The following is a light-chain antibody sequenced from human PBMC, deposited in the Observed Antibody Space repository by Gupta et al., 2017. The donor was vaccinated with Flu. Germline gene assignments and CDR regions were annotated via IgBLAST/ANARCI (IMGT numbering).Light chain of an antibody. CDR2: WAS. Sequence: DIVMTQSPDSLAVSLGERATVNCKSSQSVLYSSNNKDYLAWYQQKPRQPPKLLIYWASSRESGVPDRFSGSGSGTDFTLTISSLQAEDVAVYYCQQYYNLPYTFGQGTKLEIK. J-gene: IGKJ2*01. CDR1: QSVLYSSNNKDY. CDR3: QQYYNLPYT. V-gene: IGKV4-1*01.